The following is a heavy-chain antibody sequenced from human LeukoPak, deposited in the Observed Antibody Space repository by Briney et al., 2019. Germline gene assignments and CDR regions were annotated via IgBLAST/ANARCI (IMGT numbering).Heavy chain of an antibody. D-gene: IGHD3-9*01. J-gene: IGHJ4*02. Sequence: PGRSLRLSCAASGFTFDAYAMHWVRQAPGKGLEWVSGISWNSGTIGYADSVKGRFTISRDNAKNSVYLQMDSLRAEDMALYYCVKGATAGGYYNGYYFDYWGQGTLVTVSS. V-gene: IGHV3-9*03. CDR3: VKGATAGGYYNGYYFDY. CDR2: ISWNSGTI. CDR1: GFTFDAYA.